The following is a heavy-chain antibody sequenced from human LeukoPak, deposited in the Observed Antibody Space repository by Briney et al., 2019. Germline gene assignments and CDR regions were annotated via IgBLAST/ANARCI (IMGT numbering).Heavy chain of an antibody. V-gene: IGHV3-33*01. CDR2: IWYGGSNK. CDR1: GFTFSSYG. CDR3: AGHSGSYSPFDY. J-gene: IGHJ4*02. Sequence: GGSLRLSCAASGFTFSSYGMHWVRQAPGKGLEWVAVIWYGGSNKYYADSVKGRFTISRDNSKNTLYLQMNSLRAEDTAVYYCAGHSGSYSPFDYWGQGTLVTVSS. D-gene: IGHD1-26*01.